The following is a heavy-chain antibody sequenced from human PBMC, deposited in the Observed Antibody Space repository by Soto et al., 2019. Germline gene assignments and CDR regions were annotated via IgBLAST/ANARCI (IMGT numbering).Heavy chain of an antibody. Sequence: GGSLRLSCAASGFTFDDYAMHWVRQAPGKGLEWVSGISWNSGSIGYADSVKGRFTISRDNAKNSLYLQMNSLRAEDTALYYCAKAGYDWSVYFDYWGQGTLVTVSS. D-gene: IGHD5-12*01. CDR1: GFTFDDYA. V-gene: IGHV3-9*01. CDR2: ISWNSGSI. J-gene: IGHJ4*02. CDR3: AKAGYDWSVYFDY.